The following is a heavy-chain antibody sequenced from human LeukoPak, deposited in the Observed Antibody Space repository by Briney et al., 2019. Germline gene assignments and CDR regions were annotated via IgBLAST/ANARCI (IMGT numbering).Heavy chain of an antibody. V-gene: IGHV3-30*02. CDR2: MSYDGTKE. CDR3: AKDRYGSGNNYLDA. J-gene: IGHJ4*02. Sequence: GGSLRLSCAASGFTFSSYAMHWVRQAPAKGLEWVAFMSYDGTKEHYADTVKGRFTISRDNSMDTLYLQINSLGPEDTAVYYCAKDRYGSGNNYLDAWGQGTLVTVSS. CDR1: GFTFSSYA. D-gene: IGHD3-10*01.